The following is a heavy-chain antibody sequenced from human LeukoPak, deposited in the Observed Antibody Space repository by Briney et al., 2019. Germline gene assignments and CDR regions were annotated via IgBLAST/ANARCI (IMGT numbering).Heavy chain of an antibody. CDR2: ISSSSSYI. Sequence: PGGSLRLSCAASGFTFSSYSMNWVRQAPGKGLEWVSSISSSSSYIYYADSVKGRFTISRDNAKNSLYLQMNSLRAEDTAVYYCARVGGFQVNWFDPWGQGTPVTVSS. CDR3: ARVGGFQVNWFDP. V-gene: IGHV3-21*01. D-gene: IGHD3-3*01. CDR1: GFTFSSYS. J-gene: IGHJ5*02.